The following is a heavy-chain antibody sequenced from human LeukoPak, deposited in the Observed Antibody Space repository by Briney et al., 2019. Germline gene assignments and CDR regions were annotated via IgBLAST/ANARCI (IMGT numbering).Heavy chain of an antibody. CDR2: IYPGDSDT. D-gene: IGHD3-3*01. CDR3: ARCRGGPTILNWFDP. CDR1: GYSFTSYW. Sequence: GESLKISCKGSGYSFTSYWIGWVRQMPGKGLEWMGIIYPGDSDTRYSPSFQGQVTISADKSISTAYLQWSSLKASDTAVYYCARCRGGPTILNWFDPWGQGTLVTVSS. J-gene: IGHJ5*02. V-gene: IGHV5-51*01.